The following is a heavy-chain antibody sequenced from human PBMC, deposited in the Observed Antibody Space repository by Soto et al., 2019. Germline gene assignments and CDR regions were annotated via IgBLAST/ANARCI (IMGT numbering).Heavy chain of an antibody. D-gene: IGHD6-25*01. J-gene: IGHJ4*02. CDR2: IYHSGST. CDR3: ARVDHIAAYHFDF. V-gene: IGHV4-59*01. CDR1: GGSIISYY. Sequence: SETLSLTCTVSGGSIISYYWSWIRQPPGKGLEWIGYIYHSGSTNYNPSLKSRVNISVDTSKNQFSLKLRSVTAADTAVYYCARVDHIAAYHFDFWGQGTLVTVSS.